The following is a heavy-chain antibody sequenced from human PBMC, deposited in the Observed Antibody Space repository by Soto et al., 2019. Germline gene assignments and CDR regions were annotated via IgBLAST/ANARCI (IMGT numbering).Heavy chain of an antibody. J-gene: IGHJ5*02. CDR1: GFTFSSYA. CDR2: ISTNGGST. CDR3: ARGLRLVGPYIFAS. V-gene: IGHV3-64*01. D-gene: IGHD1-26*01. Sequence: PGGSLRLSCAASGFTFSSYAMHWVRQAPGRGLEYFSAISTNGGSTYYANSVKGRFTISRDNSKNTLYLQMGSLRVEDMAVYYCARGLRLVGPYIFASWGQGTLVTVSS.